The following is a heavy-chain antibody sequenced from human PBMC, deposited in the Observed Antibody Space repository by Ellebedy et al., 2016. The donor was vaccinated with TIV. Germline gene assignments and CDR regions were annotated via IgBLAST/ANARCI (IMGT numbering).Heavy chain of an antibody. Sequence: GESLKISCAASGFTVSSNYMSWVRQAPGKGLEGVSVIYSGGSTYYADSVNGRFTISRDNSKNTLYLQMNSLRAEDTAVYYCARDMSYGDYDYWGQGTLVTVSS. CDR1: GFTVSSNY. J-gene: IGHJ4*02. CDR2: IYSGGST. V-gene: IGHV3-53*01. CDR3: ARDMSYGDYDY. D-gene: IGHD4-17*01.